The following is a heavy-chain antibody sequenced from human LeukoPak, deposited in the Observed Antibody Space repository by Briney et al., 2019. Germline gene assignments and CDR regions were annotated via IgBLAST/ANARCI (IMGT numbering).Heavy chain of an antibody. CDR2: ISSSSSTI. J-gene: IGHJ4*02. Sequence: GGSLRLSCAASGFTFSSYSMNWVRQAPGKGLEWVSYISSSSSTIYYADSVKGRFTISRDNAKNSLYLQMNSLRAEDTAVYYCARDNGLTGVAYWGQGTLVTVSS. CDR3: ARDNGLTGVAY. CDR1: GFTFSSYS. V-gene: IGHV3-48*04. D-gene: IGHD2-15*01.